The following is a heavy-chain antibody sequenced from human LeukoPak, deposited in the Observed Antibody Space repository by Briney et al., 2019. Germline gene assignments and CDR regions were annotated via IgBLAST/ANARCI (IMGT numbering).Heavy chain of an antibody. CDR1: GFTFSNYG. Sequence: GRSLRLSCAASGFTFSNYGMHWVRQAPGKGLEWVAVISFDGRNKYYADSVKGRFTISRDNAKNSLYLQMNSLRAEDTAVYYCARNPETYYYDSSGPGSFDYWGQGTLVTVSS. CDR2: ISFDGRNK. CDR3: ARNPETYYYDSSGPGSFDY. D-gene: IGHD3-22*01. J-gene: IGHJ4*02. V-gene: IGHV3-30*03.